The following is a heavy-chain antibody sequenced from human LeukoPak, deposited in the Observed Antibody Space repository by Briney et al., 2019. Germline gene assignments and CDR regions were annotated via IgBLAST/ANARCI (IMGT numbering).Heavy chain of an antibody. D-gene: IGHD6-6*01. CDR3: ARQEYSSSYGVYYFDY. Sequence: GESLQISCKGSGYSFTSYWIGWVRQMPGKGLEWMGIIYPGDSDTRYSPSFQGQVTISADKSISTAYLQWSSLKASDTAMYYCARQEYSSSYGVYYFDYWGQGTLVTVSS. J-gene: IGHJ4*02. CDR2: IYPGDSDT. V-gene: IGHV5-51*01. CDR1: GYSFTSYW.